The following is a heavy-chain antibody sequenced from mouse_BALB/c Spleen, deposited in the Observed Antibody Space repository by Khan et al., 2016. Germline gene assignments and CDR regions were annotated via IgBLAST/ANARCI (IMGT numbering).Heavy chain of an antibody. CDR2: ITYSGST. D-gene: IGHD2-1*01. V-gene: IGHV3-2*02. CDR1: GYSITSDYA. Sequence: EVQLVESGPGLVKPSQSLSLTCAVTGYSITSDYAWNWIRQFPGNRLEWLGYITYSGSTAYNPSLKSRISITRDTSKNQFFLPLNSVTTEDTATYYCCNDVNFPACFAYWGQGTLVAVSA. CDR3: CNDVNFPACFAY. J-gene: IGHJ3*01.